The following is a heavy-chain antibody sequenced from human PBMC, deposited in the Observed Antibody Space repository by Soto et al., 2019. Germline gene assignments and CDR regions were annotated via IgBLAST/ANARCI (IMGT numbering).Heavy chain of an antibody. CDR3: ARTYYYGPGSYYNLDY. J-gene: IGHJ4*02. CDR1: GFTFSSYS. CDR2: ISSSSSYI. V-gene: IGHV3-21*01. Sequence: EVQLVESGGGLVKPGGSLRLSCAASGFTFSSYSMNWVRQAPGKGLEWVSSISSSSSYIYYADSVKGRFTISRDNAKNSLYLKMNSLRAEDTAVYYCARTYYYGPGSYYNLDYWGQGTLVTVSS. D-gene: IGHD3-10*01.